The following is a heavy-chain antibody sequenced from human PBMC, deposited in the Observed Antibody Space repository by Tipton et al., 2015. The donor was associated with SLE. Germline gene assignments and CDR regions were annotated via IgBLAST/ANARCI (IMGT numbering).Heavy chain of an antibody. Sequence: GSLRLSCAASGLTFSTYGMSWVRQAPGKGLAWVSVISPNGVNTDYADSVKGRFTISRDNSNNTLYLQMNSLRAEDTAVYYCRALMVEESWGQGTLVTVSS. CDR1: GLTFSTYG. J-gene: IGHJ5*02. D-gene: IGHD2-15*01. CDR2: ISPNGVNT. V-gene: IGHV3-23*01. CDR3: RALMVEES.